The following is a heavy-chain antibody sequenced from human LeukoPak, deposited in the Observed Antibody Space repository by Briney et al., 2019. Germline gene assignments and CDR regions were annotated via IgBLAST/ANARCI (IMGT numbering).Heavy chain of an antibody. CDR2: INHSGST. D-gene: IGHD2-2*01. CDR3: ARGHYCSSTSCSSAGNWFDP. J-gene: IGHJ5*02. Sequence: SETLSLTCAVYGGSFSGYYCSWIRQPPGKGLEWIGEINHSGSTNYNPSLKSRVTISVDTSKNQFSLKLSSVTAADTAVYYCARGHYCSSTSCSSAGNWFDPWGQGTLVTVSS. V-gene: IGHV4-34*01. CDR1: GGSFSGYY.